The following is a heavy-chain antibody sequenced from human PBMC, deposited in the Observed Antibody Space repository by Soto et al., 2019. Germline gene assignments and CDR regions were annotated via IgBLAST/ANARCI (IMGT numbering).Heavy chain of an antibody. CDR2: IIPIFGTA. V-gene: IGHV1-69*13. CDR3: ASTIAVAELYYYYYGMDV. Sequence: SVKVSCKASGGTFSSYAISWVRQAPGQGLEWMGGIIPIFGTANYAQKFQGRVTITADESTSTAYMELSSLRSEDAAVYYCASTIAVAELYYYYYGMDVWGQGTTVTVSS. J-gene: IGHJ6*02. CDR1: GGTFSSYA. D-gene: IGHD6-19*01.